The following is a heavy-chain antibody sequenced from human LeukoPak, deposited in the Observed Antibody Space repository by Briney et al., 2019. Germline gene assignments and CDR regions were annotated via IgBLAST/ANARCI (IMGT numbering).Heavy chain of an antibody. CDR3: ARAPYYDFILDY. V-gene: IGHV3-49*03. J-gene: IGHJ4*02. D-gene: IGHD3-3*01. Sequence: GGSLRLSCTPSGFTFGDHGLSWFRQGPGKGLEWVGFIRSKTYGGGIEYAASVKGRFTISRDDSKSIAYLQMNSLKTEDTAVYYCARAPYYDFILDYWGQGTLVTVSS. CDR1: GFTFGDHG. CDR2: IRSKTYGGGI.